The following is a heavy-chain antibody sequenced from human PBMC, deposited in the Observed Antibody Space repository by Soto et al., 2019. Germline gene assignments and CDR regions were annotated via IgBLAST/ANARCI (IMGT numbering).Heavy chain of an antibody. Sequence: SETLSLTCTVSGDSVTSDSYYWTWIRQPPGKGLEWIGHIYSSGSTKYNPSLQSRVTISLDTSSNQFSLELTSVTAADTAIHYCARDIRGYSRAFDYWGQGTLVTVSS. CDR3: ARDIRGYSRAFDY. CDR2: IYSSGST. CDR1: GDSVTSDSYY. D-gene: IGHD5-18*01. J-gene: IGHJ4*02. V-gene: IGHV4-61*01.